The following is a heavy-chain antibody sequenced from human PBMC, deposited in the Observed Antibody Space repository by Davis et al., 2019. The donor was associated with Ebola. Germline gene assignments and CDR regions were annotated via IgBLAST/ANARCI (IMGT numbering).Heavy chain of an antibody. D-gene: IGHD3-22*01. CDR3: VRLAGPN. Sequence: GESLKISCAASGFTFSNYAMSWVRQAPGKGLEWVSAINVDGTYYADSVKGRFTISRDNSKNTLYLQMNNLRAEDTAVYFCVRLAGPNWGQGTLVAVSS. CDR1: GFTFSNYA. V-gene: IGHV3-23*01. J-gene: IGHJ4*02. CDR2: INVDGT.